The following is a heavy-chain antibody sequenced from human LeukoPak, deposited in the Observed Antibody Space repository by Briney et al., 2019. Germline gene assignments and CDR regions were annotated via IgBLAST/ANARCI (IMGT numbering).Heavy chain of an antibody. CDR3: AIDTAMVLHFDY. CDR1: GGSISSSSYY. D-gene: IGHD5-18*01. Sequence: PSETLSLTCTVSGGSISSSSYYWGWIRQPPGKGLEWLGSIYYSGSTYYNSSLKSRVTLSVDTSKNQSSLKLSSVTAALTAVYYGAIDTAMVLHFDYWGQGTLVTVST. J-gene: IGHJ4*02. V-gene: IGHV4-39*07. CDR2: IYYSGST.